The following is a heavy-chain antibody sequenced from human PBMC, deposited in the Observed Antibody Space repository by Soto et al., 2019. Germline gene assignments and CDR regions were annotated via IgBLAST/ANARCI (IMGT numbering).Heavy chain of an antibody. J-gene: IGHJ6*02. CDR1: GYTFTSYG. D-gene: IGHD6-6*01. CDR3: ARDGSSSDYYYYGMDV. V-gene: IGHV1-18*04. CDR2: ISAYNGNT. Sequence: QVQLVQSGAEVKKPGASVKVSCKASGYTFTSYGISWVRQAPGQGLEWMGWISAYNGNTNYAQKLQGRVTMTTDTSTSTAYMELRRLRSDDTAVYYCARDGSSSDYYYYGMDVWGQGTTVTVSS.